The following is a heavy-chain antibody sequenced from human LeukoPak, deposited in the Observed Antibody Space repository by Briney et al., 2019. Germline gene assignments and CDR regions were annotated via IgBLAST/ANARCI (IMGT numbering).Heavy chain of an antibody. V-gene: IGHV3-23*01. CDR1: GFSFDDYA. Sequence: PGRSLRLSCAASGFSFDDYAMHWVRQAPGKGLEWVSGISGIGGSTYYADSVKGRFTISRDNSKNTLYLQMNSLRAEDTAVYYCAKVIYRVYGAFDIWGQGTMVTVSS. CDR3: AKVIYRVYGAFDI. J-gene: IGHJ3*02. CDR2: ISGIGGST. D-gene: IGHD5/OR15-5a*01.